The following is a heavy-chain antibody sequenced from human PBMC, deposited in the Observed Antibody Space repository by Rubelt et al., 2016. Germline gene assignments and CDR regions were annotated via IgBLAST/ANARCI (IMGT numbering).Heavy chain of an antibody. D-gene: IGHD6-19*01. CDR1: GGSISSGGYY. Sequence: GGSISSGGYYWSWIRQHPGKGLEWIGYIYYSGSTYYNPSLKSRVTISVDTSKNQFSLKLSSVTAADTAVYYCARDQKARAIAVAGKGQEDYWGQGTLVTVSS. V-gene: IGHV4-31*02. CDR3: ARDQKARAIAVAGKGQEDY. J-gene: IGHJ4*02. CDR2: IYYSGST.